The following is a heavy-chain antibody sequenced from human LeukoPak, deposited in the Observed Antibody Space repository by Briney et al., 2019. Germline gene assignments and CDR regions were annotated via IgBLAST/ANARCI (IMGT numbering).Heavy chain of an antibody. J-gene: IGHJ5*02. V-gene: IGHV3-9*03. D-gene: IGHD3-3*01. Sequence: GGSLRLSCAASGFTFDDYAMHWVRQAPGEGLEWVSGISWNSGNIGYADSVKGRFTISRDNAKKSLYLQMNSLRAEDMALYYCAKGTYYDFWSGYSFDPWGQGTLVTASS. CDR3: AKGTYYDFWSGYSFDP. CDR2: ISWNSGNI. CDR1: GFTFDDYA.